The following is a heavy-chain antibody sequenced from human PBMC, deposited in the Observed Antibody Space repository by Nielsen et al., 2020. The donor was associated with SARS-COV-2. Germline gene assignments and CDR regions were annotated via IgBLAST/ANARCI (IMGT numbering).Heavy chain of an antibody. D-gene: IGHD6-25*01. V-gene: IGHV3-33*01. CDR2: IWYDGSEI. Sequence: GESLKISCAASGFTFGSYGMHWVRQAPGKGLEWLAVIWYDGSEIYYADSVNGRFTISRDTSKSTLYLQMNSLRVEDTAVYYCTRAPYSSGDLDFWGQGTLVTVSS. CDR3: TRAPYSSGDLDF. J-gene: IGHJ4*02. CDR1: GFTFGSYG.